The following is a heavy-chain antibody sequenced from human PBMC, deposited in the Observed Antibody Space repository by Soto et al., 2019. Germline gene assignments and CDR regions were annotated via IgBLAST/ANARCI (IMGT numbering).Heavy chain of an antibody. J-gene: IGHJ4*02. V-gene: IGHV1-69*13. Sequence: ASVKVSCKASGGTFSSYAISWVRQAPGQGLEWMGGIIPIFGTANYAQKFQGRVTITADESTSTAYMELSSLRSEDTAVYYCARDPLTMIVVVIPNFDYWGQGTLVTVSS. CDR3: ARDPLTMIVVVIPNFDY. CDR1: GGTFSSYA. D-gene: IGHD3-22*01. CDR2: IIPIFGTA.